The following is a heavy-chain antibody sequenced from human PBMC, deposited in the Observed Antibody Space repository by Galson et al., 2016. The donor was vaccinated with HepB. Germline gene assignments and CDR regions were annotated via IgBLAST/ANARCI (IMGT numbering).Heavy chain of an antibody. CDR1: GFTFTNYA. J-gene: IGHJ4*02. D-gene: IGHD1-26*01. CDR3: ARDLRGSYIFDY. V-gene: IGHV3-30-3*01. CDR2: ISYDGNTE. Sequence: SLRLSCAASGFTFTNYAFHWVRQAPGKGLEWLALISYDGNTEYYADSVKGRFTISRDNSKNSLFLQMNSLRAEDTAVYYCARDLRGSYIFDYWGQGTLVTVSS.